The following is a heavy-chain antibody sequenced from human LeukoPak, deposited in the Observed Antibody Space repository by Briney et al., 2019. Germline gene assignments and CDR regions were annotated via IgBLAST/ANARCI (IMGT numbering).Heavy chain of an antibody. V-gene: IGHV4-4*02. Sequence: PSGTLSLTCGVSGGSITSTNYWTWVRQPPGKGLEWIGEVSLQGSTNYNPSLMGRVAISVDMSENHIFLQLTSVTAADTAVYYCAREGGPYRPLDYSGQGTLVTVSS. J-gene: IGHJ4*02. CDR2: VSLQGST. CDR1: GGSITSTNY. CDR3: AREGGPYRPLDY.